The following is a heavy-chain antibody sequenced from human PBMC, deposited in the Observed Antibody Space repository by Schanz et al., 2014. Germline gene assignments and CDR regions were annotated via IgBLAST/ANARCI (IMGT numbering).Heavy chain of an antibody. V-gene: IGHV3-66*01. J-gene: IGHJ4*02. D-gene: IGHD3-10*01. CDR1: GFTVSSDH. Sequence: EVQLVESGGGFVQPGGSLGLSCVVSGFTVSSDHMRWVRQAPGKGLEWVSTIYASGATYYADSVKRRFTISRDISKNTLHLQVTSLRAEDTAIYYCARDGNYYGSRNYYRTPYDFDSWGQGTLVTVSS. CDR2: IYASGAT. CDR3: ARDGNYYGSRNYYRTPYDFDS.